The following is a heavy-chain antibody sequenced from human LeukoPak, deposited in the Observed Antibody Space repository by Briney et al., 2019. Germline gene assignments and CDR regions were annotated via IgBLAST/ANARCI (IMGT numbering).Heavy chain of an antibody. J-gene: IGHJ5*02. CDR2: ISYDGSNK. Sequence: PGGSLRLSCAASGFTFSSYAIHWVRQAPGKGLERVAVISYDGSNKYYADSVKGRFTISRDNSKNTLYLQMNSLRAEDTAVYYCARATQQLAMYTWFDPWGQGTLVTVSS. V-gene: IGHV3-30-3*01. CDR1: GFTFSSYA. CDR3: ARATQQLAMYTWFDP. D-gene: IGHD6-13*01.